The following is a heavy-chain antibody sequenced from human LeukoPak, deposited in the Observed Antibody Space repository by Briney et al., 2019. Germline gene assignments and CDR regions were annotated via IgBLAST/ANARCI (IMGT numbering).Heavy chain of an antibody. J-gene: IGHJ2*01. D-gene: IGHD3-22*01. V-gene: IGHV3-23*01. CDR1: GFTFRSYA. CDR3: AKYYYDSSGYYYLRKNWYFDL. CDR2: ISGSGGST. Sequence: GGSLRLSCAASGFTFRSYAMNWVRQAPGKGLEWVSSISGSGGSTYYADSVKGRFTISRDNSKNTLYLQMNSLRADDTAVYYCAKYYYDSSGYYYLRKNWYFDLWGRGTLVTVSS.